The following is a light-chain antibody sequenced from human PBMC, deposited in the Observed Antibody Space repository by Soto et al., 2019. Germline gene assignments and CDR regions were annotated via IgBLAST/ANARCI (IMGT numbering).Light chain of an antibody. CDR2: GAS. CDR3: QHYNNWPPYT. CDR1: QSVSSN. J-gene: IGKJ2*01. V-gene: IGKV3-15*01. Sequence: EIVMTQSPATLSVSPGETATLSCRASQSVSSNLAWYQQKPGQAPRLLIYGASTRATGIPARFSGSGSGTEFTLTISSLQSEDFAVYYCQHYNNWPPYTFGPGTKLEIK.